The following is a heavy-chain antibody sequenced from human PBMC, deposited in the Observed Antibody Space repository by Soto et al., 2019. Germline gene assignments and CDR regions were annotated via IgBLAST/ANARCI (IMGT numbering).Heavy chain of an antibody. CDR1: GFTFSSYA. Sequence: GGSLRLSCAASGFTFSSYAMSWVRQAPGKGLEWVSAISGSGGSTYYADSVKGRFTISRDNSKNTLYLQMNSLRAEDTAVYYCAKDQSPDIVVVPAAMPNYYMDVWGKGTTVTVSS. V-gene: IGHV3-23*01. CDR3: AKDQSPDIVVVPAAMPNYYMDV. D-gene: IGHD2-2*01. CDR2: ISGSGGST. J-gene: IGHJ6*03.